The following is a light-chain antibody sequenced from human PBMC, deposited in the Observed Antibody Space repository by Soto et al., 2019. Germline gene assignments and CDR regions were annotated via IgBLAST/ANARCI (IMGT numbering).Light chain of an antibody. CDR1: QSVSDW. J-gene: IGKJ1*01. V-gene: IGKV1-5*03. CDR3: HQYNSYTWT. Sequence: IQMTQSPSTLSASVGDRVTITCRASQSVSDWLAWYQQKPGNPPKLLIYNTSRLESAVPSRFSAGGSGTEFTLTISSLQPDDFATYYCHQYNSYTWTFGEGTKVAIK. CDR2: NTS.